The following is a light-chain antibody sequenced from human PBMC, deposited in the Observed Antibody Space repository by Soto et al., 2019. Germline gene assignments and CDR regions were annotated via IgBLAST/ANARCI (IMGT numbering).Light chain of an antibody. Sequence: DIQMTQSPSTLSASVGERVTITCRASQSISPWMAWYQQKPGKAPRLLIYDVSTLENGVPSRFSGSGSGTEFTLTISSLQPEDFATYYCQQYESSTSSTFGKGTK. CDR3: QQYESSTSST. J-gene: IGKJ2*02. V-gene: IGKV1-5*01. CDR1: QSISPW. CDR2: DVS.